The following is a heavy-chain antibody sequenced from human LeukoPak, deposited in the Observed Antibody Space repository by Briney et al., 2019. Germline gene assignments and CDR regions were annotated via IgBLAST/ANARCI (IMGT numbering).Heavy chain of an antibody. CDR1: GGSISTYY. J-gene: IGHJ4*02. Sequence: PSETLSLTCTVSGGSISTYYWNWIRQPPGKGLEWIGYIYHSGSTYYNPSLKSRVTISVDRSKNQFSLKLSSVTAADTAVYYCARGVAGSYLTAYFDYWGQGTLVTVSS. V-gene: IGHV4-59*12. CDR3: ARGVAGSYLTAYFDY. D-gene: IGHD3-10*01. CDR2: IYHSGST.